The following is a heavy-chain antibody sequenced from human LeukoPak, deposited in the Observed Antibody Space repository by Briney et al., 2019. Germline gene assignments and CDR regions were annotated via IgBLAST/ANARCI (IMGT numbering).Heavy chain of an antibody. V-gene: IGHV1-2*02. D-gene: IGHD6-19*01. CDR2: INPNSGGT. CDR3: ARVLSSGWQYYYYMDV. CDR1: GYTFTGYY. Sequence: ASVKVSCKASGYTFTGYYMHWVRQAPGQGLEWMGWINPNSGGTNYAQKFQGRVTTTRDTSISTAYMELSRLRSDDTAVYYCARVLSSGWQYYYYMDVWGKGTTVTISS. J-gene: IGHJ6*03.